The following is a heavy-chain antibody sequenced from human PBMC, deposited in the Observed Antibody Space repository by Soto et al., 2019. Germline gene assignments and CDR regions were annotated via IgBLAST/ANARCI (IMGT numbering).Heavy chain of an antibody. J-gene: IGHJ6*02. Sequence: QVQLVQSGAEEKKPGASVKVSRKASGYTFTSYAMHWVRQAPGQRLEWMGWINAGNGNTKYSQKFQGRVTITRDTSASTAYMELSSLRSEDTAVYYCARATFGQWLVRGGMDVWGQGTTVTVSS. CDR1: GYTFTSYA. D-gene: IGHD6-19*01. CDR2: INAGNGNT. V-gene: IGHV1-3*05. CDR3: ARATFGQWLVRGGMDV.